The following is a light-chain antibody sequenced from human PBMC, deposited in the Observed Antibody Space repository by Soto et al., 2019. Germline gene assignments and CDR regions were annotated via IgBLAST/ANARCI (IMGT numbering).Light chain of an antibody. J-gene: IGKJ1*01. V-gene: IGKV1-6*01. CDR1: QGIRNG. Sequence: AIQITQTPSSLSASVGDRVTITCRASQGIRNGLGWYQQKPGKAPKLLIYAASSLQSGAPSRFSGSGSGTDFTLTISSLQPEDFATYYCLQDYDFPLTFGQGTTVEIK. CDR3: LQDYDFPLT. CDR2: AAS.